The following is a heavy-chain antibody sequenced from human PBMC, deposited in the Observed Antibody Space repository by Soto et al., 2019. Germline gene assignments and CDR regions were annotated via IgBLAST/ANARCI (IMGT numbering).Heavy chain of an antibody. D-gene: IGHD3-3*01. Sequence: GGSLRLSFTTSGFCFASFAMTWIRHAPETGVEWVATISGSDGKTYYAVTVKGRFAISRDTSRNTLYLQMNSLRADDTAIYYCAKWSYLDYWGQGTRVTVSS. CDR1: GFCFASFA. CDR3: AKWSYLDY. J-gene: IGHJ4*02. CDR2: ISGSDGKT. V-gene: IGHV3-23*01.